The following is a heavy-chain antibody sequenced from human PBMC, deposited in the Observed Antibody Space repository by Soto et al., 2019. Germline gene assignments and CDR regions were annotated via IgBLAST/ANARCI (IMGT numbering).Heavy chain of an antibody. V-gene: IGHV3-64*01. CDR3: VRVSRDGVSGIPYYYYGMDV. D-gene: IGHD3-16*01. CDR1: GFTFGNYG. CDR2: ISRDGGST. J-gene: IGHJ6*02. Sequence: EVQLVESGGGLVQPGGSLRLSCAASGFTFGNYGMHWVRQAPGKGLESVSVISRDGGSTYYANSVKGRFTISRDNSKNTLYLQMGSLRAEDMAVYYCVRVSRDGVSGIPYYYYGMDVWGHGTTVTVSS.